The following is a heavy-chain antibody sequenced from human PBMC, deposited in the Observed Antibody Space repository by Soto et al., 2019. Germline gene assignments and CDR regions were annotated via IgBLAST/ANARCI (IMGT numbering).Heavy chain of an antibody. V-gene: IGHV1-8*01. Sequence: QVQLVQSGAEVKKPGASVKVSCKASGYNFSSYDINWVRQATGEGLEWMGWMNPNSGNTGYSQKSQGRATRTRNTSISTAYMELSSLRSEDTAIYYCARGAWEVDVWGKGTTVTVSS. CDR1: GYNFSSYD. CDR2: MNPNSGNT. D-gene: IGHD1-26*01. J-gene: IGHJ6*04. CDR3: ARGAWEVDV.